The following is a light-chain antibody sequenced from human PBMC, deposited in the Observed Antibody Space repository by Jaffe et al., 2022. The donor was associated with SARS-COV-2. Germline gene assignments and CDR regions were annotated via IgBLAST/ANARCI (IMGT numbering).Light chain of an antibody. CDR1: QTVLYGSNSRNY. V-gene: IGKV4-1*01. Sequence: DIVMTQSPDSLAVSLGERATINCKSSQTVLYGSNSRNYLAWYQQKPGQPPKLLIYWASTRESGVPDRFSGSGSGTDFTLTISSLQAEDVAVYYCQQYDSTPQTFGQGTKVEIK. CDR2: WAS. CDR3: QQYDSTPQT. J-gene: IGKJ1*01.